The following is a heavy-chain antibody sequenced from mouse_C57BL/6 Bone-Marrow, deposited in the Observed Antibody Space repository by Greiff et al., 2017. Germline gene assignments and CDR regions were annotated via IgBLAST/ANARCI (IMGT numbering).Heavy chain of an antibody. CDR2: IDPSDSET. D-gene: IGHD1-1*01. CDR1: GYTFTSYW. CDR3: AFTTVVATDYAMDY. J-gene: IGHJ4*01. V-gene: IGHV1-52*01. Sequence: QVQLQQPGAELVRPGSSVKLSCKASGYTFTSYWMHWVKQRTIQGLEWIGNIDPSDSETHYNQKFKDKATLTVDNSSSPVYMHLSILTSEDSAFYYCAFTTVVATDYAMDYWGQGTSVTVSS.